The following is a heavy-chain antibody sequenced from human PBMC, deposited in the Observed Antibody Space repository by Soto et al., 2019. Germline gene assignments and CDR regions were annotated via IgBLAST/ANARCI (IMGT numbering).Heavy chain of an antibody. CDR2: IYYSGST. CDR3: ARDISISPPNDYYGSGSYYKWFDP. D-gene: IGHD3-10*01. CDR1: GGSISSYY. Sequence: SETLSLTCTVSGGSISSYYWSWIRQPPGKGLEWIGYIYYSGSTNYNPSLKSRVTVSVDTSKNQFSLKLSSVTAADTAVYYCARDISISPPNDYYGSGSYYKWFDPWGQGTLVTVSS. V-gene: IGHV4-59*01. J-gene: IGHJ5*02.